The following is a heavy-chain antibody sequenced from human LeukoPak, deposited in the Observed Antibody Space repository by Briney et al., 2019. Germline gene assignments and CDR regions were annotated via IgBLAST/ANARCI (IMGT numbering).Heavy chain of an antibody. CDR3: ARGNDPLTSDY. D-gene: IGHD1-1*01. V-gene: IGHV4-31*03. J-gene: IGHJ4*02. CDR1: GGSISSGGYY. Sequence: SETLSLTCTVSGGSISSGGYYWSWICQHPGKGLEWIGYIYYSGSTYYNPSLKSRVTISVDTSKNQFSLKLSSVTAADTAVYYCARGNDPLTSDYWGQGTLVTVSS. CDR2: IYYSGST.